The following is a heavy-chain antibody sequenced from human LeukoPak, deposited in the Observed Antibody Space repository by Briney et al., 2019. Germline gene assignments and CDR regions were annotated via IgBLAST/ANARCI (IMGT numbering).Heavy chain of an antibody. CDR1: GGSIRSYY. D-gene: IGHD6-6*01. CDR3: ARLSTMSTAANIFDY. V-gene: IGHV4-59*01. J-gene: IGHJ4*02. Sequence: SETLSLTCTVSGGSIRSYYWSWIRQPPGKGLEWIGYIYYSGGTNYNPSLKSRVTISVDTSRNQFSLKLSSVTAADTAVYYCARLSTMSTAANIFDYWGQGTLVTVSS. CDR2: IYYSGGT.